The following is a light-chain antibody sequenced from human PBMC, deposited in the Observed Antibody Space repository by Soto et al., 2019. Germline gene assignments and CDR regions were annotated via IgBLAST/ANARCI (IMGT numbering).Light chain of an antibody. Sequence: QSVLTQPPSVSGAPGQTVTISCTGSSSNIGAGFCVHWYQHLPGTTPKLLSHSDVSRPSGVSVRFSGSKSGASASLVISGLHPAYEGDYFCQSYDSGLPDSYVFGHGTKLTVL. J-gene: IGLJ1*01. V-gene: IGLV1-40*01. CDR2: SDV. CDR1: SSNIGAGFC. CDR3: QSYDSGLPDSYV.